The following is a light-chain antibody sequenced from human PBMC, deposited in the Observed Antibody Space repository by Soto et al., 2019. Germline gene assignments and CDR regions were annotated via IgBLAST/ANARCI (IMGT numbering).Light chain of an antibody. CDR2: EVT. CDR1: SSDVGAYNY. CDR3: SSFAARTAWV. Sequence: QSALTQPPSASGSPGQSVTISCTGTSSDVGAYNYVSWYQQHAGKATKLVIYEVTKRPSGVRAHFSGSKYANTASLAVSGLQGADEADYYCSSFAARTAWVFAGGTKLTVL. J-gene: IGLJ3*02. V-gene: IGLV2-8*01.